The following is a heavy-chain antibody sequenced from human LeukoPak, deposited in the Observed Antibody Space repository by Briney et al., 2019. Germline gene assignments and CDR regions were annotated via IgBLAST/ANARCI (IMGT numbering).Heavy chain of an antibody. D-gene: IGHD6-13*01. CDR1: GFTVNSNY. J-gene: IGHJ5*02. V-gene: IGHV3-66*02. Sequence: GGSLRLSRAASGFTVNSNYMTWVRQAPGKGLEWVSVIHSGGSTFYADFVKGRFTISRDNSKNTLCLQMNSLRTDDTAVYYCASSSWSRSNWFDPWGQGTLVTVSS. CDR3: ASSSWSRSNWFDP. CDR2: IHSGGST.